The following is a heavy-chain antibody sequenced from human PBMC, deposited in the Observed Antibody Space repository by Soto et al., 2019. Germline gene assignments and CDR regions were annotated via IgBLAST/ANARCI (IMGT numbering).Heavy chain of an antibody. J-gene: IGHJ4*02. D-gene: IGHD1-26*01. CDR2: IYYTGKT. CDR3: ARHLGPTGPNY. CDR1: GASISSNSYH. V-gene: IGHV4-39*01. Sequence: PSETLSLTCTVSGASISSNSYHWGWIRQPPGKGLEWVTSIYYTGKTYYNPSLKSRVTISMDTSKNQLSLKLISVAAADTAVYYCARHLGPTGPNYWGQGTLVTVSS.